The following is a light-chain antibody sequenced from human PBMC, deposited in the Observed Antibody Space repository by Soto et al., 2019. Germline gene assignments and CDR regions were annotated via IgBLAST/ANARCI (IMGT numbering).Light chain of an antibody. CDR2: LEGSGSY. CDR3: ETWDSNTHTV. V-gene: IGLV4-60*02. Sequence: QLVLTQSSSASASLGSSVKLTCTLSSGHSSYIIAWHQQQPGKAPRYLMKLEGSGSYNKGSGVPDRFSGSSSGADRYLTISHPPFEEGADYYCETWDSNTHTVFGGGTKLTVL. J-gene: IGLJ3*02. CDR1: SGHSSYI.